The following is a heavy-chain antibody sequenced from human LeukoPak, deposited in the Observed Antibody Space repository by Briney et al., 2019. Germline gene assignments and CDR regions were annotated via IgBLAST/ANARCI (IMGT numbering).Heavy chain of an antibody. D-gene: IGHD6-19*01. V-gene: IGHV3-20*04. CDR2: INWNGGST. CDR1: GFTFSSYS. Sequence: GGSLRLSCAASGFTFSSYSMNWVRQAPGKGLEWVSGINWNGGSTGYADSVKGRFTISRDNAKNSLYLQMNSLRAEDTALYYCARESDSSGWPYFDYWGQGTLVTVSS. CDR3: ARESDSSGWPYFDY. J-gene: IGHJ4*02.